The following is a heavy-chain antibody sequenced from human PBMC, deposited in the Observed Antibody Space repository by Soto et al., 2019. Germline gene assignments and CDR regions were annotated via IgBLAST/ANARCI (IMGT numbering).Heavy chain of an antibody. CDR2: MNPNSGGT. V-gene: IGHV1-2*02. J-gene: IGHJ4*02. CDR1: GYTFSGYF. CDR3: ARGYYSCRGGGFDY. D-gene: IGHD3-16*01. Sequence: QVQLVQSGADVKKPGASVKVSCKTSGYTFSGYFMHWLRQAPGQGLEWLGWMNPNSGGTDYAQNCRGSVTMTWATSISTTYMGLITLGSAATALCYCARGYYSCRGGGFDYWGQGTLVIVSS.